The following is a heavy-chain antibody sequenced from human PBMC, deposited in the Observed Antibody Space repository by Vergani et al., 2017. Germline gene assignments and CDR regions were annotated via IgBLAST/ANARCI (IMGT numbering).Heavy chain of an antibody. D-gene: IGHD5-12*01. CDR2: ISSSSTI. J-gene: IGHJ4*02. CDR1: GFTFSSYS. Sequence: EVQLVESGGGLVQPGGSLRLSCAASGFTFSSYSMNWVRQAPGKGLEWVSYISSSSTIYYADSVKGRFTISRDNAKNSLYLQMNSLRAEDTAVYYCAREGRGGYEGYWGQGTLVTVSS. V-gene: IGHV3-48*01. CDR3: AREGRGGYEGY.